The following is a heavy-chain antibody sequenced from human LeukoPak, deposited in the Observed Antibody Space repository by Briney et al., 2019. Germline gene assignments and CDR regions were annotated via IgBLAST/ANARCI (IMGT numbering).Heavy chain of an antibody. CDR1: GFTFSSYA. CDR3: ARGGIAVAAFDY. CDR2: ISYDGSNK. J-gene: IGHJ4*02. Sequence: HPGRSLRLSCAASGFTFSSYAMHWVRQAPGKGLEWVAVISYDGSNKYYADSVKGRFTISRDNSKNTLYLQMNSLRAEDTAVYYCARGGIAVAAFDYWGQGTLVTVSS. V-gene: IGHV3-30-3*01. D-gene: IGHD6-19*01.